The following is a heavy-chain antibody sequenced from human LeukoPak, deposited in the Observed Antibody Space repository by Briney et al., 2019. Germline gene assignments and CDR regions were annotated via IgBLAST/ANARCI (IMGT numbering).Heavy chain of an antibody. CDR1: GFTFSSYW. V-gene: IGHV3-74*01. CDR3: ARGRPHGNDY. CDR2: IASDGSST. J-gene: IGHJ4*02. D-gene: IGHD4-23*01. Sequence: GGSLRLSCAASGFTFSSYWVNWVRQAPGKGLVWVSRIASDGSSTTYADSVKGRFSISRDNAKNTLYLQMNSLRVEDTAVYYCARGRPHGNDYWGQGTLVTVSS.